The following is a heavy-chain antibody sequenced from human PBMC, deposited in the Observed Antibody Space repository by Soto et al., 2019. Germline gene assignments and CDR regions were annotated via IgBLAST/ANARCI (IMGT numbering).Heavy chain of an antibody. D-gene: IGHD1-1*01. CDR1: GFSLSTNGVG. CDR2: IYWDDDK. J-gene: IGHJ4*02. V-gene: IGHV2-5*02. CDR3: AHRAGLQGNWNGGYFDF. Sequence: QITLKESGPTRVKPTQTLTLTCTFSGFSLSTNGVGLGWIRQPPGKALERLALIYWDDDKRYSPSLKSRLTITKDTSKHQVVLTMTNMDHVDTATSYCAHRAGLQGNWNGGYFDFWGQGALVTVSS.